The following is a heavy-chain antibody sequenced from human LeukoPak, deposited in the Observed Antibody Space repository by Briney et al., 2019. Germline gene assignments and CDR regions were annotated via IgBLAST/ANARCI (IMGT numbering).Heavy chain of an antibody. D-gene: IGHD3-10*01. CDR2: MKKDGSET. CDR3: GRHRSGSGTYFIDH. Sequence: GGSLRLSCVVSGFTFSSYSMIWVRQAPGKGLQWVANMKKDGSETNYGDSVKGRFTISRDNAKNSLYLQMNSLRAEDTAVYYCGRHRSGSGTYFIDHWGQGTLVSVSS. J-gene: IGHJ4*02. V-gene: IGHV3-7*01. CDR1: GFTFSSYS.